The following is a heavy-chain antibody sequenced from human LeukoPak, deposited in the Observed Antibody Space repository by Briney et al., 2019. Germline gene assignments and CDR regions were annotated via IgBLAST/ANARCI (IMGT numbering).Heavy chain of an antibody. V-gene: IGHV3-49*04. Sequence: GGSLRLSCTASGFTFGDYAMSWVRQAPGKGLESVGISRSKAYGGTTEYAASVKGRFTISRDDSKTIAYLQMNSLKTEDTGVYYCTRVGHYYDSRGYYVVDFDYWGQGTLVTVSS. J-gene: IGHJ4*02. D-gene: IGHD3-22*01. CDR2: SRSKAYGGTT. CDR3: TRVGHYYDSRGYYVVDFDY. CDR1: GFTFGDYA.